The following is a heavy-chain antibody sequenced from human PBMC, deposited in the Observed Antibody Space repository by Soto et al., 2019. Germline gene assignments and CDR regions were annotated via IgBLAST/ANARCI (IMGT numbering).Heavy chain of an antibody. V-gene: IGHV1-2*02. D-gene: IGHD2-15*01. J-gene: IGHJ6*02. CDR3: ASRGYCSGGSCYSPYYGMDV. CDR2: INPNSGGT. CDR1: GYTFTGYY. Sequence: ASVKVSCKASGYTFTGYYMHWVRQAPGQGLEWMGWINPNSGGTNYAQKFQGRVTMTRDTSISTAYMGLSRLRSDDTAVYYCASRGYCSGGSCYSPYYGMDVWGQGTTVTVSS.